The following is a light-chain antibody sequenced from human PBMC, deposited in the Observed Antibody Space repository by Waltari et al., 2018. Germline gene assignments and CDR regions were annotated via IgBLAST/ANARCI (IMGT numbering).Light chain of an antibody. CDR1: KLGAKY. V-gene: IGLV3-1*01. Sequence: SYELTQPPSVCVSPGQTARITCAGDKLGAKYACWYQQKPGQSPVLVIYQSSKRPSAIPQRFSGSNSGNTATPTISGPQAMDEAYYYCQAWDSSTVVFGGGTKLTVL. CDR2: QSS. J-gene: IGLJ2*01. CDR3: QAWDSSTVV.